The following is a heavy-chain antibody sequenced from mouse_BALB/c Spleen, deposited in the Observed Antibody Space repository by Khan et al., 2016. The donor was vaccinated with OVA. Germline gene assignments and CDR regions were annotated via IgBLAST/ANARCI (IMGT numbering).Heavy chain of an antibody. CDR2: ISSGGST. CDR1: GFTFSNYA. J-gene: IGHJ3*01. V-gene: IGHV5-6-5*01. Sequence: EVQLVESGGGLVKPGGSLKLSCAASGFTFSNYAMSWVRQTPEKRLEWVASISSGGSTYYPASVKGRFTISRDNDRNILYLQMSSLRSEDTAMYYCARDYWFTYWGQGTLVTVSA. CDR3: ARDYWFTY.